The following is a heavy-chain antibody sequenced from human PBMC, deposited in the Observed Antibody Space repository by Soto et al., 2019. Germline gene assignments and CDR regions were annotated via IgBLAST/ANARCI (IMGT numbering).Heavy chain of an antibody. V-gene: IGHV3-21*01. CDR2: ISSSSTYI. D-gene: IGHD6-19*01. J-gene: IGHJ4*02. Sequence: EVQLVESGGGLVKSGGSLRLSCEISGFTFSSYSMNWVRQAPGKGLEWVSSISSSSTYIYYADSVKGRFTISRDNAKNSLFLQMSSLRAEDTAVYYGARATRRTLSGWIPLDYWGQGTLVTVSS. CDR3: ARATRRTLSGWIPLDY. CDR1: GFTFSSYS.